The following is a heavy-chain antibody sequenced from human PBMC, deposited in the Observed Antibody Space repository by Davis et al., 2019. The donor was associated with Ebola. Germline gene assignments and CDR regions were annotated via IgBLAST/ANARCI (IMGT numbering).Heavy chain of an antibody. CDR2: IIPSGGST. J-gene: IGHJ3*02. CDR1: GFTFSSYS. Sequence: GGSLRLSCAASGFTFSSYSMNWVRQAPGKGLKWVSAIIPSGGSTYYADSVKGRFTISRDNSKDTLYLQMNSLRAEDTAVYYCVKDRGGYCSSTSCLDAFYIWGQGTLVTVSS. D-gene: IGHD2-2*01. V-gene: IGHV3-23*01. CDR3: VKDRGGYCSSTSCLDAFYI.